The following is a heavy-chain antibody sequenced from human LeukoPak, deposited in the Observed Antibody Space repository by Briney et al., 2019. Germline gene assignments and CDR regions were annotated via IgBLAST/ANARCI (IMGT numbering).Heavy chain of an antibody. D-gene: IGHD1-26*01. CDR2: ISYDGSNK. CDR3: ARAIVGATADFDY. Sequence: PGWSLRLSCAASGFTFSSYAMHWVRQAPGKGLEWVAVISYDGSNKYYADSVKGRFTISRDNSKNTLYLQMNSLRAEDTAVYYCARAIVGATADFDYWGQGTLVTVSS. V-gene: IGHV3-30*04. CDR1: GFTFSSYA. J-gene: IGHJ4*02.